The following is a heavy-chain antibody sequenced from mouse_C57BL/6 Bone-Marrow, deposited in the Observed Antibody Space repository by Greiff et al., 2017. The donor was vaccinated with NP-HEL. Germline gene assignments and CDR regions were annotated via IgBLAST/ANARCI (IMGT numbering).Heavy chain of an antibody. D-gene: IGHD1-1*01. Sequence: VKLVESDAELVKPGASVKISCKVSGYTFTDHTIHWMKQRPEQGLEWIGYIYPRDGSTKYNEKFKGKATLTADKSSSTAYMQLNSLTSEDSAVYFCARYYYGSSRYFDYWGQGTTLTVSS. V-gene: IGHV1-78*01. CDR3: ARYYYGSSRYFDY. CDR2: IYPRDGST. CDR1: GYTFTDHT. J-gene: IGHJ2*01.